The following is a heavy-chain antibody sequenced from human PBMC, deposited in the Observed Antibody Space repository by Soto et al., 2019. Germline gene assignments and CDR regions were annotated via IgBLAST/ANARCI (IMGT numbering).Heavy chain of an antibody. CDR1: GYTFTKYA. CDR2: ISVYNGNT. Sequence: QVQLVQSGAEVKTPGASVKVSCKASGYTFTKYAISWMRQAPGQGLEWVGWISVYNGNTKYAENLQSRVTVTTDTSTTTVYMELRSLRSDDTAVYYCAREGAGLYYYYYGMDVWGQGTTVTVPS. J-gene: IGHJ6*02. V-gene: IGHV1-18*01. CDR3: AREGAGLYYYYYGMDV. D-gene: IGHD6-19*01.